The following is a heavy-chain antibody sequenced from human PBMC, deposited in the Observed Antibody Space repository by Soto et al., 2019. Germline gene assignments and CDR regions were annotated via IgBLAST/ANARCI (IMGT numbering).Heavy chain of an antibody. Sequence: QVQLVESGGGVVQPGRSLRLSCAASGFTFNTYGMHWVRQAPGKGLEWVAVTSYDGSNKYYADSVKGRFTISRDNAKNTLYVEMNRLRAEDTAVYYCVKCATGGPRGYFDLWGRGTLVTVSS. CDR3: VKCATGGPRGYFDL. D-gene: IGHD3-16*01. CDR2: TSYDGSNK. V-gene: IGHV3-30*18. J-gene: IGHJ2*01. CDR1: GFTFNTYG.